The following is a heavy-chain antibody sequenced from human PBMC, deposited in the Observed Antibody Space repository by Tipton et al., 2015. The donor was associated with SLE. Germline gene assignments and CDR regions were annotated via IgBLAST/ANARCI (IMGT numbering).Heavy chain of an antibody. D-gene: IGHD3-10*01. CDR2: ISSSSSYI. V-gene: IGHV3-21*01. CDR1: GFTFSSYE. CDR3: ARDGYYYGSGSDPYFDY. Sequence: SLRLSCAASGFTFSSYEMNWVRQAPGKGLEWVSSISSSSSYIYYADSVKGRFTISRDNAKNSLYLQMNSLRAEDTAVYYCARDGYYYGSGSDPYFDYWGQGTLVTVSS. J-gene: IGHJ4*02.